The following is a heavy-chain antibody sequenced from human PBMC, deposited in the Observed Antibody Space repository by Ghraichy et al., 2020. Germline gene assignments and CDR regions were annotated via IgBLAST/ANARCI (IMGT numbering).Heavy chain of an antibody. CDR1: GFTFSDYY. CDR2: ISSSATSI. D-gene: IGHD6-19*01. CDR3: ARGSRGTVAGSSDNWLDP. V-gene: IGHV3-11*01. J-gene: IGHJ5*02. Sequence: GGSLRLSCAASGFTFSDYYMSWIRQAPGKGPEWVSYISSSATSIYYGDSVKGRFTISRDNAKNSLDLQMNSLRVEDTAVYYCARGSRGTVAGSSDNWLDPWGQGTLVTVSS.